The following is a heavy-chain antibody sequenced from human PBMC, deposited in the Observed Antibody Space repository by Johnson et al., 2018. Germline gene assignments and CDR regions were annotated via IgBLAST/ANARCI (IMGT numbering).Heavy chain of an antibody. CDR2: ISYDGSNK. D-gene: IGHD1-26*01. Sequence: QVQLVQSGGGVVQPGRSLRLSCAASGFTFSSYGMHWVRQAPGKGLEWVALISYDGSNKYYADSVKGRFTISRDNSKNTLYLQMNSLRAEDTAVFYCAKDGSMTLYYFDYWGQGTLVTVSS. V-gene: IGHV3-30*18. CDR3: AKDGSMTLYYFDY. J-gene: IGHJ4*02. CDR1: GFTFSSYG.